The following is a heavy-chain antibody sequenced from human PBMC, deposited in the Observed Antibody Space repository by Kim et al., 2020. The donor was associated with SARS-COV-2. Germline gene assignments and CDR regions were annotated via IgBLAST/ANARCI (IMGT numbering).Heavy chain of an antibody. CDR3: ASYCGGDCYSNY. V-gene: IGHV3-48*03. CDR2: ISSSGSTI. D-gene: IGHD2-21*02. J-gene: IGHJ4*02. CDR1: GFTFSSYE. Sequence: GGSLRLSCAASGFTFSSYEMNWVRQAPGKGLEWVSYISSSGSTIYYADSVKGRFTISRDNAKNSLYLQMNSLRAEDTAVYYCASYCGGDCYSNYWGQGTLVTVSS.